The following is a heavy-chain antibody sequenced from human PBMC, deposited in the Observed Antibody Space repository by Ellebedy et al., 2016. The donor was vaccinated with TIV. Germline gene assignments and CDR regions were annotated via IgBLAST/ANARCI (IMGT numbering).Heavy chain of an antibody. V-gene: IGHV5-10-1*01. CDR2: IDPSDSYT. J-gene: IGHJ4*02. Sequence: GESLKISXKGSGYSFTSYWISWVRQMPGKGLEWMGRIDPSDSYTNYSPSFQGHVTISADKSISTAYLQWSSLKASDTAMYYCARHAPGDFTGGDYWGQGTLVTVSS. CDR3: ARHAPGDFTGGDY. CDR1: GYSFTSYW. D-gene: IGHD2-2*01.